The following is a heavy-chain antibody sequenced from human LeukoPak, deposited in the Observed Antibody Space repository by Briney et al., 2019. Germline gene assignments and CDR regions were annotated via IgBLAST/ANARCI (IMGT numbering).Heavy chain of an antibody. J-gene: IGHJ4*02. CDR1: GFTFSSYA. Sequence: GGSLRLSCAASGFTFSSYAMHWVRQAPGKGLEWVAVISYDGSNKYYADSVKGRFTISRDNAKNSLYLQMNSLRAEDTAVYYCARTPSEDSSGYYGFDYWGQGTLVTVSS. CDR2: ISYDGSNK. CDR3: ARTPSEDSSGYYGFDY. D-gene: IGHD3-22*01. V-gene: IGHV3-30-3*01.